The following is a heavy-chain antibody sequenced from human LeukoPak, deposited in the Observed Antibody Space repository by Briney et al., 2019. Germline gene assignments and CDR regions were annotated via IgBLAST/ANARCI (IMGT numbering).Heavy chain of an antibody. J-gene: IGHJ5*02. D-gene: IGHD6-6*01. Sequence: RASQTLSLTCTVSGGSISSGGYYWSWIRQHPGKGLEWIGYIYYSGSTYYNPSLKSRVTISVNPSKNHFSLKLSSVTAAEKAVYYCARGQLVRSGWFDPWGQGTLVTVSS. V-gene: IGHV4-31*03. CDR2: IYYSGST. CDR3: ARGQLVRSGWFDP. CDR1: GGSISSGGYY.